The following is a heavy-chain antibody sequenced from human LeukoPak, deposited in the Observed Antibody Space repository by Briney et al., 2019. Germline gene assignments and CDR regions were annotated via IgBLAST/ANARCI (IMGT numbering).Heavy chain of an antibody. CDR1: GFTVDDYS. V-gene: IGHV3-9*01. CDR3: AKEQGRLLWFGENLFDY. Sequence: SPRPSWAASGFTVDDYSMHLAPQAPGEGLGWVSGICWNSGSIGYADSVKGRFTISRDNAKNSLYLQMNSLRAEDTALYYCAKEQGRLLWFGENLFDYWGQGTLVTVSS. D-gene: IGHD3-10*01. CDR2: ICWNSGSI. J-gene: IGHJ4*02.